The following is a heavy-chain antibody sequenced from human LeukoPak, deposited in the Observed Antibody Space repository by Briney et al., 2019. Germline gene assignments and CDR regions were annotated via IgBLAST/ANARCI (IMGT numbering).Heavy chain of an antibody. J-gene: IGHJ4*02. V-gene: IGHV4-39*07. D-gene: IGHD6-6*01. Sequence: PSETLSLTCTVSGGSISSSSYYWGWIRQPPGKGLEWIGSIYYSGSTYYNPSLKSRVTISVDTSKNQFSLKLSSVTAADTAVYYCARAGLKYSSSVRGYFGYWGQGTLVTVSS. CDR2: IYYSGST. CDR1: GGSISSSSYY. CDR3: ARAGLKYSSSVRGYFGY.